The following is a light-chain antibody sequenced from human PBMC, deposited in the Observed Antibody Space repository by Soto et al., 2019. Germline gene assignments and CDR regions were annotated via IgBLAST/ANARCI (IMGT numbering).Light chain of an antibody. CDR1: RSISAW. CDR2: LAS. Sequence: DIQMTQSPSTLSASVGDRVTITCRASRSISAWLAWYQQKPGKAPKLLIYLASNLEGGVPSRFSGSASGTEFTLTISSLQPDDFATYYCQQYDSYPRTFGQGTKVDIK. V-gene: IGKV1-5*03. CDR3: QQYDSYPRT. J-gene: IGKJ2*01.